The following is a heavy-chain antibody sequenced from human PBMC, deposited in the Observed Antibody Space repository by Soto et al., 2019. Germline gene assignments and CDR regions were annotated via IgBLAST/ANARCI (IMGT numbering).Heavy chain of an antibody. D-gene: IGHD4-17*01. CDR3: ARGRDYVRWFDP. Sequence: QVQLQQWGAGLLKPSETLSLTCAVYGGSFSGYYWSWIRQPPGKGLEWIGEINHSGSTNYNPSLKSRVTITVDPSKNQFYLTLSSGTAADMAVYCCARGRDYVRWFDPWGQGTLVTVSS. CDR1: GGSFSGYY. CDR2: INHSGST. J-gene: IGHJ5*02. V-gene: IGHV4-34*01.